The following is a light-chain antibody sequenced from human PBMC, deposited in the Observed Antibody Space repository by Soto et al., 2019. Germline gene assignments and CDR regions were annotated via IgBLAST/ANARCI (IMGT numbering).Light chain of an antibody. J-gene: IGLJ2*01. CDR1: SGNIASKY. CDR3: QSYDNYNVV. CDR2: EYY. V-gene: IGLV6-57*04. Sequence: NFMLTQPHSVSESPGKMVTISCTRSSGNIASKYVQWYQQRPDSAPSTVIYEYYERPSGVPDRFSGAIDSSSNSASLTISGLKTEDEADYYCQSYDNYNVVFGGGTKLT.